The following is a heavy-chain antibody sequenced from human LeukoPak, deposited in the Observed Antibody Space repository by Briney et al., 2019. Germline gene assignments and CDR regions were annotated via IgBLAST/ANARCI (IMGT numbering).Heavy chain of an antibody. CDR1: GGTFTSYT. CDR3: ARDRAYDREFDS. Sequence: SVKVSCKASGGTFTSYTVSWVRQAPGQGLEWMGRIIPMSGTVKYAQKFQGRVTITTDESTSTAYMELSSLRSEDTAVYYCARDRAYDREFDSWGQGTLVTVSS. CDR2: IIPMSGTV. J-gene: IGHJ4*02. V-gene: IGHV1-69*05. D-gene: IGHD3-3*01.